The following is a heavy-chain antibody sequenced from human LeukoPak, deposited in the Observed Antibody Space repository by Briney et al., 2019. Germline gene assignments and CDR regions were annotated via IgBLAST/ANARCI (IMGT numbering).Heavy chain of an antibody. V-gene: IGHV3-7*05. J-gene: IGHJ5*02. D-gene: IGHD6-13*01. CDR1: GFTFSSYW. Sequence: GGSLRLSCAASGFTFSSYWMSWVRQAPGKGLEWVANIKLDGSETNYVDSVKGRFTISRDNSKNSLYLQMNSLRTEDTALYYCAKCVYSNIYYWFDPWGQGTLVSVSS. CDR3: AKCVYSNIYYWFDP. CDR2: IKLDGSET.